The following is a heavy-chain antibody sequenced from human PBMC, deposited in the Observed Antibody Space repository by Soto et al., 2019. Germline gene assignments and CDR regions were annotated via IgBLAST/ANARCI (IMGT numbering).Heavy chain of an antibody. Sequence: GASVKVSCKASGYTFTSYAMHWVRQAPGQRLEWMGWINAGNGNTKYSQKFQGRVTITRDTSASTAYMELSSLRSEDTAVYYCARRVATIYSHYGMDVWGQGTTVTVSS. J-gene: IGHJ6*02. CDR2: INAGNGNT. D-gene: IGHD5-12*01. V-gene: IGHV1-3*01. CDR1: GYTFTSYA. CDR3: ARRVATIYSHYGMDV.